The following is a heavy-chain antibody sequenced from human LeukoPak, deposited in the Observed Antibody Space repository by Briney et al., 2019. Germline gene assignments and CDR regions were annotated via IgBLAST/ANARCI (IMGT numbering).Heavy chain of an antibody. CDR1: GFILNNYG. J-gene: IGHJ4*01. D-gene: IGHD1-1*01. Sequence: PGGSLRLSCEASGFILNNYGMYWVRQAPGKGLEWVAGIWYDGTNKYYADSVKGRFTISRANSNNTLYLQMSNLRVEDTAVYYCAKGTRGSWSEGFDYWGHGTLVTVSS. V-gene: IGHV3-33*06. CDR3: AKGTRGSWSEGFDY. CDR2: IWYDGTNK.